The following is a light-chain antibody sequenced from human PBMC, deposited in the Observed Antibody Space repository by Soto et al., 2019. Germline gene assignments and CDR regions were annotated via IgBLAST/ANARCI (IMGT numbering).Light chain of an antibody. V-gene: IGKV3-20*01. CDR2: GAS. CDR3: QQYGSTPPTYT. J-gene: IGKJ2*01. Sequence: EIVLTQSPGTLSLSPGERATLSCRASQSVSSSYVAWYQQKPGHAPRLLIYGASSRATGIPDRFSGSGCGTDFTLTISRMEPEDFAVYYCQQYGSTPPTYTFGQGTKLEIK. CDR1: QSVSSSY.